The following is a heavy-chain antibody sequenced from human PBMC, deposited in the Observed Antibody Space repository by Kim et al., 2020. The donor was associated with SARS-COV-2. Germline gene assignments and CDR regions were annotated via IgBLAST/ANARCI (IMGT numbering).Heavy chain of an antibody. CDR2: IYYSGST. Sequence: SETLSLTCTVSGGSISSYYWSWIRQPPGKGLEWIGYIYYSGSTNYNPSLKSRVTISVDTSKNQFSLKLSSVTAADTAVYYCARGVVDFGVVNDYWGQGTLVTVSS. V-gene: IGHV4-59*01. CDR1: GGSISSYY. J-gene: IGHJ4*02. D-gene: IGHD3-3*01. CDR3: ARGVVDFGVVNDY.